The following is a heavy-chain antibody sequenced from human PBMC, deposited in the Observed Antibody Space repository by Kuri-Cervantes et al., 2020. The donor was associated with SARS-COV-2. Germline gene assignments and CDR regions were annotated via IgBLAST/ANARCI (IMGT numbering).Heavy chain of an antibody. D-gene: IGHD5-18*01. CDR3: VCDTNRVKVY. CDR2: INQDGSST. J-gene: IGHJ4*02. CDR1: GFTFTTYT. Sequence: GESLKISCAAAGFTFTTYTMNRVRQAPGKGLEYVANINQDGSSTYYVDSVKGRFTISRDNTESSLYLQMNSLRAEDTAVYYCVCDTNRVKVYWGQGTLVTVSS. V-gene: IGHV3-7*02.